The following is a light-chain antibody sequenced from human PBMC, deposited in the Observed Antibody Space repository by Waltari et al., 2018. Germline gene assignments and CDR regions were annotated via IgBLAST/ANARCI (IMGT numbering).Light chain of an antibody. Sequence: QSALTQPASVSGSPGQSITISCTGTSSDVGLYNYVSWYQQHPGIVPKLMIFDVTNRPSGVSSRFSGSKSGNTASLTISGLQTEDEVDYYCSSYTISSTWVFGGGTKLTVL. CDR2: DVT. CDR3: SSYTISSTWV. V-gene: IGLV2-14*03. CDR1: SSDVGLYNY. J-gene: IGLJ3*02.